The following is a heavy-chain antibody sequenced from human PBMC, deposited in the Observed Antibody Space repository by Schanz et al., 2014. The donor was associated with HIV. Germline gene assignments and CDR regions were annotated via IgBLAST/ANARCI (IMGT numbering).Heavy chain of an antibody. D-gene: IGHD3-3*01. J-gene: IGHJ6*02. CDR2: IIPVFGTT. CDR3: ARGECDFWSGYCPHFHYFDLDV. V-gene: IGHV1-69*06. CDR1: GGTFSNYA. Sequence: QVQLVQSGAEVKKPGSSVKVSCKASGGTFSNYAISWLRQAPGQGLEWMGGIIPVFGTTNYAQKFQGRVTITADKSTSTAYMELSSLRSEDTAVYYCARGECDFWSGYCPHFHYFDLDVWGPGTSVTVSS.